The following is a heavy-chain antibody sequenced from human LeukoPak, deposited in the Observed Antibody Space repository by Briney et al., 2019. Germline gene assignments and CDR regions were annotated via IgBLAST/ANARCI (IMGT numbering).Heavy chain of an antibody. Sequence: GGSLRLSCAASGFTFSSYSMNWVRQAPGKGLEWVSSISSSSSYIYYADSVKGRFTISRDNAKNSLYLQMDSLRAEDTAVYYCARDGATVTTSLDFWGQGPLVTVSS. CDR1: GFTFSSYS. D-gene: IGHD4-17*01. CDR2: ISSSSSYI. CDR3: ARDGATVTTSLDF. J-gene: IGHJ4*02. V-gene: IGHV3-21*01.